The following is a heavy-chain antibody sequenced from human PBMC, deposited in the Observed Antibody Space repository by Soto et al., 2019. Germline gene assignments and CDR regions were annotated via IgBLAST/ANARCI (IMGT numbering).Heavy chain of an antibody. CDR3: AREVSGGYWPRGLDYYYYGMDV. J-gene: IGHJ6*02. V-gene: IGHV3-74*01. CDR2: INSDGSST. D-gene: IGHD3-10*01. Sequence: GGSLRLSCAASGFTFSSYWMHWVRQAPGKGLVWVSRINSDGSSTSYADSVKGRFTISRDNAKNTLYLQMNSLRAEDTAVYYCAREVSGGYWPRGLDYYYYGMDVWGQGTTVTVSS. CDR1: GFTFSSYW.